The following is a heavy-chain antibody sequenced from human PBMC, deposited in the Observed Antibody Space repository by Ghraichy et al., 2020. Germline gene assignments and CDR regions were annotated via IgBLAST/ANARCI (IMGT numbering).Heavy chain of an antibody. D-gene: IGHD3-16*02. CDR2: INHSGST. V-gene: IGHV4-34*01. Sequence: SQTLSLTCAVYGGSFSGYYWSWIRQPPGKGLEWIGEINHSGSTNYNPSLKSRVTISVDTSKNQFSLKLSSVTAADTAVYYCARGRYSSDYWGQGTLVTVSS. CDR1: GGSFSGYY. CDR3: ARGRYSSDY. J-gene: IGHJ4*02.